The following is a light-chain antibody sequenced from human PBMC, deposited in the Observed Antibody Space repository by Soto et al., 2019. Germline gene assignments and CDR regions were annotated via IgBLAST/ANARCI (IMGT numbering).Light chain of an antibody. CDR2: AAS. CDR1: QSISTY. Sequence: DIQMTQSPSSLSASVGDRVTITCRASQSISTYLNWYQQKPGKAPKLLIYAASNLQSGVPSRFSGSASGTEFTLTISSLQVEDFATYYCQQSYTTPPRTFGQGTKVDIK. CDR3: QQSYTTPPRT. J-gene: IGKJ1*01. V-gene: IGKV1-39*01.